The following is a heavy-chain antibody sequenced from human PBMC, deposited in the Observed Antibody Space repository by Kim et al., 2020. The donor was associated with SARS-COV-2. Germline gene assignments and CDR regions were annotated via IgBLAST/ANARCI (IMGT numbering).Heavy chain of an antibody. CDR1: GFTVSSYE. CDR3: GRVTGSYYYFDY. J-gene: IGHJ4*02. V-gene: IGHV3-48*03. Sequence: GGSLRLSCAASGFTVSSYEMNWVRQVPGKGLEWVSYISRSGTTMYYADSVKGRFTISRDNARNSLYLQMNSLRAEDTAVYYCGRVTGSYYYFDYWGQGTLVTVSS. D-gene: IGHD1-26*01. CDR2: ISRSGTTM.